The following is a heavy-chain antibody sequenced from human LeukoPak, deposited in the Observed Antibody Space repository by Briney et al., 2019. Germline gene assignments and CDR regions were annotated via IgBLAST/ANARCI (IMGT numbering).Heavy chain of an antibody. D-gene: IGHD6-19*01. Sequence: SETLSLTCSVSGGSISSYFWGWIRQPPGKGLEWIGNIYNSGSTNYNPSLKSRVTISVDTSKNQFSLKLSSVTAADTAVYYCASGSSGWVAYWGQGTLVTVSS. J-gene: IGHJ4*02. CDR1: GGSISSYF. CDR2: IYNSGST. V-gene: IGHV4-59*01. CDR3: ASGSSGWVAY.